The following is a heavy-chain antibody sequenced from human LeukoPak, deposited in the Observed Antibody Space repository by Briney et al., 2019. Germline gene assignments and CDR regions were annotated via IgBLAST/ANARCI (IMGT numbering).Heavy chain of an antibody. Sequence: SSETLSLTCNVSSYSIRNGYYGGWVRQSPGKGLEWIGSIYYTGITYYNPSLKSRVTISIDTSKNQFSLKLTSVTATDTAVYYCARESALGVERVGGYFDYWGQGALVTVFS. CDR2: IYYTGIT. CDR1: SYSIRNGYY. J-gene: IGHJ4*02. V-gene: IGHV4-38-2*02. D-gene: IGHD1-26*01. CDR3: ARESALGVERVGGYFDY.